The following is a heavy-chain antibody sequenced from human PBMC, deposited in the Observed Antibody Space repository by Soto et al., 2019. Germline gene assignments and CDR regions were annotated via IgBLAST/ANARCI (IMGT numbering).Heavy chain of an antibody. J-gene: IGHJ6*02. CDR2: ISAYNGNT. Sequence: GASVKVSCKASGYTFTSYGISWVRQAPGQGLEWMGWISAYNGNTNYAQKLQGRVTMTTDTSTSTAYMELRSLRSDDTAVHYCARDRGSGSKYYYYYGMDVRGQGTTVTVSS. V-gene: IGHV1-18*01. CDR3: ARDRGSGSKYYYYYGMDV. CDR1: GYTFTSYG. D-gene: IGHD3-10*01.